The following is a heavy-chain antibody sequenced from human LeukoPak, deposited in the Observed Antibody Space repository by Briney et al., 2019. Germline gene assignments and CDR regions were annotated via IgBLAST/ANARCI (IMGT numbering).Heavy chain of an antibody. CDR1: GVSISSGGYY. Sequence: PSQTLSLTCTVSGVSISSGGYYWSWIRQHPGKGLEWIGYIYYSGSTYYNPSLKSRLTISVDTSKNQFSLKLSSVTAADTAVYYCAREMTTVTTRYGMDVWGQGTTVTVSS. V-gene: IGHV4-31*03. CDR2: IYYSGST. CDR3: AREMTTVTTRYGMDV. D-gene: IGHD4-17*01. J-gene: IGHJ6*02.